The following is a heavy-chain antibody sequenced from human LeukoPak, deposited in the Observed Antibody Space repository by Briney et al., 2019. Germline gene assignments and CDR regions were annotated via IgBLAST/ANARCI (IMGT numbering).Heavy chain of an antibody. CDR2: ISAYNGNT. Sequence: ASVKVSCKASGYTFTSYGISWVRQAPGQGLEWMGWISAYNGNTNYAQKLQGRVTMTTDTSTSTAYVELRSLRSDDTAVYYCARVFSRLGSSGWFDPWGQGTLVTVSS. J-gene: IGHJ5*02. CDR1: GYTFTSYG. D-gene: IGHD6-19*01. CDR3: ARVFSRLGSSGWFDP. V-gene: IGHV1-18*01.